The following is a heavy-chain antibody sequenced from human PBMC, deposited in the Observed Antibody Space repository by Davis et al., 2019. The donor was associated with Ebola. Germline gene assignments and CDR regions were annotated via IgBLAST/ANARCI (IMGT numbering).Heavy chain of an antibody. CDR1: GFTFSSYG. J-gene: IGHJ6*04. Sequence: GGSLRLSCAASGFTFSSYGMHWVRQAPGKGLEWVANIRPDGSEEQYVDSLKGRITISRDNAKNSLYLQVNSLRGEDTAVYYCARSGLSFGVVKYHYGMDAWGKGTTVTVSS. CDR2: IRPDGSEE. CDR3: ARSGLSFGVVKYHYGMDA. D-gene: IGHD3-3*01. V-gene: IGHV3-7*03.